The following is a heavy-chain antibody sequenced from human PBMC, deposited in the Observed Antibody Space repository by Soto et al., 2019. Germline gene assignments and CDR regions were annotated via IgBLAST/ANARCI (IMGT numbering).Heavy chain of an antibody. J-gene: IGHJ1*01. Sequence: GGSLRLSCAASGFTFDDYAMYWVRQAPGKGLEWVSGITWNSGNTDYADSVKGRFTISRDNAKNSLYLQMNSLRAEDTALYYCAKVRYYETSGSPLLANCGQGTLVTVSS. V-gene: IGHV3-9*01. CDR2: ITWNSGNT. CDR1: GFTFDDYA. CDR3: AKVRYYETSGSPLLAN. D-gene: IGHD3-22*01.